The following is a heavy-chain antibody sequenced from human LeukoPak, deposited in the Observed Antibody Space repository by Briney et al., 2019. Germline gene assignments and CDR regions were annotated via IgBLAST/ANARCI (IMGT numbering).Heavy chain of an antibody. CDR1: GGTFSSYA. Sequence: SVKVSCKASGGTFSSYAISWVRQAPGQGLEWMGGIIPIFGTANYAQKFQGRVTITEDKSTSTAYMELSSLRSEDTAVYYCARDWADRSGWYFWGQGTLVTVSS. D-gene: IGHD6-19*01. V-gene: IGHV1-69*06. CDR3: ARDWADRSGWYF. J-gene: IGHJ4*02. CDR2: IIPIFGTA.